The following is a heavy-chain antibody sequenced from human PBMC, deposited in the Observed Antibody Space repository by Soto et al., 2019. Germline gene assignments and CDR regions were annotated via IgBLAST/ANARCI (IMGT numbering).Heavy chain of an antibody. CDR1: GASIRSGDYY. J-gene: IGHJ5*02. Sequence: SETLSLTCTVSGASIRSGDYYWSWIRQHPGKGLEWIGYIYYSGSTYYNPSLKSRVTISVDTSKNQFSLKLSSVTAADTAVYYCARWWSGSRQGFDPWGQGTLVTVSS. D-gene: IGHD3-3*01. CDR2: IYYSGST. V-gene: IGHV4-31*03. CDR3: ARWWSGSRQGFDP.